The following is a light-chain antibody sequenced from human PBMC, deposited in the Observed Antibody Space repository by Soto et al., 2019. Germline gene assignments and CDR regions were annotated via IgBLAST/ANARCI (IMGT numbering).Light chain of an antibody. J-gene: IGKJ3*01. CDR2: GAS. Sequence: EIVLTQSPGTLSLSPGERATLSCRASQSVSSSYLAWYQQKPGQAPRLLIYGASSRATGIPDRFSGSGSGTDFTLTISRLEPEAFAVYSCQQYGSSLFTFGPGTKVDIK. CDR1: QSVSSSY. CDR3: QQYGSSLFT. V-gene: IGKV3-20*01.